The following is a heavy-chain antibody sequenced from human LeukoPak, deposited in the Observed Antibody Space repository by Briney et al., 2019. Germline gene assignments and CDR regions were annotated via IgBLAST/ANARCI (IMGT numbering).Heavy chain of an antibody. D-gene: IGHD6-13*01. J-gene: IGHJ4*02. CDR1: GGSISSGGYY. Sequence: PSETLSLTCTVSGGSISSGGYYWSWIRQHPGKGLEWIGYIYYSGSTYYNPSLKSRVTISVDTSKNQFSLKLSSVTAADTAVYYCAGGSSSWYNYWGQGTLVTVSS. V-gene: IGHV4-30-4*08. CDR2: IYYSGST. CDR3: AGGSSSWYNY.